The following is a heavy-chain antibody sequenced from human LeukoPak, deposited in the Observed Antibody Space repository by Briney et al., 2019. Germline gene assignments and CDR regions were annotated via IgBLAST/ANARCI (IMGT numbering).Heavy chain of an antibody. V-gene: IGHV1-2*02. CDR3: ARDQRRYCSSTSCSVVY. CDR2: INPNSGGT. CDR1: VYTFTGYY. J-gene: IGHJ4*02. Sequence: ASVKVSCKASVYTFTGYYMHWVRQAPGQGLEWMGWINPNSGGTNYAQKFQGRVTMTRDTSISTAYMELSRLRSDDTAVYYCARDQRRYCSSTSCSVVYWGQGTLVTVSS. D-gene: IGHD2-2*01.